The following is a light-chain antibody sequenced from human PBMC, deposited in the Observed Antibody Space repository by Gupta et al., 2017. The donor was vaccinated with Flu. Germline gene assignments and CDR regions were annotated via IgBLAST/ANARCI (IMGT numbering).Light chain of an antibody. V-gene: IGLV3-19*01. J-gene: IGLJ2*01. CDR1: SLRSYY. Sequence: SFELTQDPAVSVALGQTITITCQGASLRSYYANWYHQKPGQAPVLVIYAKNKRPSGIPDRFSGSGSGNTASLTITGAQAEDEAYFYCSYSRGKNVVFGGGTKLTV. CDR3: SYSRGKNVV. CDR2: AKN.